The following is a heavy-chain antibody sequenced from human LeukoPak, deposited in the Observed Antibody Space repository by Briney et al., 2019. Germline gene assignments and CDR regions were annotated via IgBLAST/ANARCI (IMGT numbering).Heavy chain of an antibody. V-gene: IGHV3-7*01. D-gene: IGHD3-16*01. CDR3: ATRFTDY. CDR1: GFSFSTYW. J-gene: IGHJ4*02. Sequence: PGGSLRLSCVASGFSFSTYWMSWVRQAPGKGLEWVANIKEDGSEKYYVDSVKGRFTISRDNAKNSLYLQMNSLRAEDTAVYYCATRFTDYWGLGTLVTVSS. CDR2: IKEDGSEK.